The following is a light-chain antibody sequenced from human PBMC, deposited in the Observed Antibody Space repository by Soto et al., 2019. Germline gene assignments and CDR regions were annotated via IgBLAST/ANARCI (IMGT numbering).Light chain of an antibody. V-gene: IGLV1-40*01. Sequence: QSVLTQPPSVSGAPGQRVTISCTGSSSNIGAGYDVHWYQQLPGTAPKLLIYGNSNRPSGVPDRFSGSKSGTSASLAITGLQAEDEADYYCQSYDSSLSGLFGTWTKVTVL. CDR1: SSNIGAGYD. CDR3: QSYDSSLSGL. CDR2: GNS. J-gene: IGLJ1*01.